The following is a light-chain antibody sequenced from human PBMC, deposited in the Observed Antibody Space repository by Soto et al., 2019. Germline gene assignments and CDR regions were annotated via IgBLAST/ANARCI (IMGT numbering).Light chain of an antibody. J-gene: IGLJ3*02. CDR3: RSYTSSSTWV. V-gene: IGLV2-14*01. CDR2: EVS. Sequence: QSALTQPASVSGSPGQSITISCTGTSSDVGGSNYVSWYQQHPGKAPKLMIYEVSNRPSGVSNRFSGSKSGNTASLTISGLQAEDEADYYCRSYTSSSTWVFGGGTKLTVL. CDR1: SSDVGGSNY.